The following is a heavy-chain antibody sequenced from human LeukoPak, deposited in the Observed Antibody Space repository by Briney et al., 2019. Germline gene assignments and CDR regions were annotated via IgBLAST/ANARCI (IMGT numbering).Heavy chain of an antibody. D-gene: IGHD2-8*01. CDR1: GFSVSSNY. CDR2: IYTSSSA. Sequence: GGSLRLSCAASGFSVSSNYMSWVRQAPGKGLEWVSVIYTSSSAYYADSVKGRFTISRDNSKNTLYLQMNSLGAEDTAVYYCARANPVLMVSKYFQHWGQGTLVTVSS. CDR3: ARANPVLMVSKYFQH. V-gene: IGHV3-66*02. J-gene: IGHJ1*01.